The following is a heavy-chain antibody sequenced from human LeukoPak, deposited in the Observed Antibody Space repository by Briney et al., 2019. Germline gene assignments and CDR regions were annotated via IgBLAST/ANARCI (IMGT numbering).Heavy chain of an antibody. V-gene: IGHV3-30*18. D-gene: IGHD2-2*02. CDR3: AKRASVYIDAFDI. J-gene: IGHJ3*02. CDR2: VSNDGRTT. CDR1: GFTFSNYG. Sequence: GGSLRLSCAASGFTFSNYGIHWVRQAPGKGLEWVTVVSNDGRTTYYADSVKGQFTISRDNSKNTLYLQMNSLRAEDTAVYYCAKRASVYIDAFDIWGQGTMVTVSS.